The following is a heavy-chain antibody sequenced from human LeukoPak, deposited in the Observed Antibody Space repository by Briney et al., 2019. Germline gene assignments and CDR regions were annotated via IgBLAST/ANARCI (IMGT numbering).Heavy chain of an antibody. D-gene: IGHD2/OR15-2a*01. CDR2: ISGSGGST. CDR3: VRSLKVLVTVTDH. J-gene: IGHJ4*02. CDR1: GFTFSSFA. V-gene: IGHV3-23*01. Sequence: PGGSLRLSCAASGFTFSSFAMSWVRQAPGKGLEWVSAISGSGGSTFYADSVKGRFTISRDNSKNTLSLQMSSLRAEDTAMYYCVRSLKVLVTVTDHWGQGTLVTVSS.